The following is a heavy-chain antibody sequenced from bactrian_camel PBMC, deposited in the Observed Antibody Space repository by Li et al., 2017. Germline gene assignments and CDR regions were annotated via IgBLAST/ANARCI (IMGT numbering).Heavy chain of an antibody. CDR1: GYTYSYC. CDR2: IDTDGTS. V-gene: IGHV3S55*01. D-gene: IGHD6*01. CDR3: AAGRDYGSGWCQAGVKALKARDYDY. J-gene: IGHJ4*01. Sequence: HVQLVESGGGSVQAGGSLRLPCEAPGYTYSYCMGWFRQAPGKERERVAVIDTDGTSSYIDSVKGRFTISKDNAKNTLYLQMNALKPEDTAVYYCAAGRDYGSGWCQAGVKALKARDYDYWGQGTQVTVSS.